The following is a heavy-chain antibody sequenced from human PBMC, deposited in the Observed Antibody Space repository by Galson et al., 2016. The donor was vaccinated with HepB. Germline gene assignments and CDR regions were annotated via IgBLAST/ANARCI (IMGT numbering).Heavy chain of an antibody. CDR3: ARGGRAITIFGVVIIDGDIMDV. Sequence: SVKVSCKASGYTFTGYYLHWVRQAPGQGLEWMGWINPNSGDTNYAQKFQGWVTMTRDTSISTAYMEVSRLRSDDTAVYYCARGGRAITIFGVVIIDGDIMDVWGQGTTVTVSS. J-gene: IGHJ6*02. CDR1: GYTFTGYY. V-gene: IGHV1-2*04. CDR2: INPNSGDT. D-gene: IGHD3-3*01.